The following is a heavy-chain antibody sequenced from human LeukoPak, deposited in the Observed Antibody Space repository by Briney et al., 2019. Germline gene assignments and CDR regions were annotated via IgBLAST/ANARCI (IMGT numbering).Heavy chain of an antibody. D-gene: IGHD5-18*01. V-gene: IGHV4-59*08. Sequence: SETLSLTCTVSGGSISSYYWSWIRQPPGKGLEWIGYIYYSGCTNYNPSLKSRVTISVDTSKNQFSLKLSSVTAADTAVYYCARRSQTTTEIQLWSNGGHWYFDLWGRGTLVTVSS. J-gene: IGHJ2*01. CDR1: GGSISSYY. CDR3: ARRSQTTTEIQLWSNGGHWYFDL. CDR2: IYYSGCT.